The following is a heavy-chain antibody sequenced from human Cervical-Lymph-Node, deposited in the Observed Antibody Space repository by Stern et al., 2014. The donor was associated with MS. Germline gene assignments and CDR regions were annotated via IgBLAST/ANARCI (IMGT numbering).Heavy chain of an antibody. J-gene: IGHJ6*02. CDR1: GFTFSSYS. Sequence: EVQLVESGGGLVKPGGSLRLSCAASGFTFSSYSMNWVRQAPGKGLEWVSSISSSSSYIYYADSVKGRFTISRDNAKNSLYLQMNSLRAEDTAVYYCARPIAALRAGELYGMDVWGQGTTVTVSS. V-gene: IGHV3-21*01. D-gene: IGHD6-6*01. CDR3: ARPIAALRAGELYGMDV. CDR2: ISSSSSYI.